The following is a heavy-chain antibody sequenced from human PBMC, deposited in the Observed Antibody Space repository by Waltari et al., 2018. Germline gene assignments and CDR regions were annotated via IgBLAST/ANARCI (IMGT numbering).Heavy chain of an antibody. V-gene: IGHV1-69*13. D-gene: IGHD2-15*01. CDR3: AREEGVLVVRPRNGMDV. Sequence: QVQLVQSGAEVKKPGSSVKVSCQASGGTFSSYAISWVRPDPRQGPEWMGGIIPIFGTATYAQKFQGSVTIPADESTNTAYMELSSLRSEDTAVYYCAREEGVLVVRPRNGMDVWVQGTTVTVSS. CDR1: GGTFSSYA. CDR2: IIPIFGTA. J-gene: IGHJ6*02.